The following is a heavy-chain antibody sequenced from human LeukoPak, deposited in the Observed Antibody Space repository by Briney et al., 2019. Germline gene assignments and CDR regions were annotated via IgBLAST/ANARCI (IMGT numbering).Heavy chain of an antibody. CDR3: ARGTGDY. V-gene: IGHV3-7*01. CDR2: IKQDGSEK. J-gene: IGHJ4*02. Sequence: GGSLRLSCAGTGFTFNSYWMNWARQAPGKGLEWVANIKQDGSEKYYVDSVRGRFTISRDNAKNSLSLEMNSLRAEDTAVYYCARGTGDYWGQGTLVTVSS. CDR1: GFTFNSYW.